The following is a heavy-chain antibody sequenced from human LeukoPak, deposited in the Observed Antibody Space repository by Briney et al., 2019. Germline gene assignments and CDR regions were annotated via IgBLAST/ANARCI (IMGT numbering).Heavy chain of an antibody. V-gene: IGHV1-18*01. J-gene: IGHJ1*01. Sequence: GASVKVSCKASGYTFTSYGINWVRQAPGQGLEWMGWISVYNGNTNYAQKLQGRVTMTTDTSTSTAYMELRSLRSDDTAVYYCARDRGYDFWSGQMIALGVWGQGTLVTVSS. CDR2: ISVYNGNT. D-gene: IGHD3-3*01. CDR3: ARDRGYDFWSGQMIALGV. CDR1: GYTFTSYG.